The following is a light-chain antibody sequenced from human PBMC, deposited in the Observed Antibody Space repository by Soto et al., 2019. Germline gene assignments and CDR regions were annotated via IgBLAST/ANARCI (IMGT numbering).Light chain of an antibody. Sequence: DIQMTQSPSSLSASVGDRVTITCRASQSISHFVNWYQQRPGKAPKFLIYNGANLQRGVPSRFRGSGSGADFSLTISGLQPDDFATYYCQQGYSLPFTFGLGTKLEIK. V-gene: IGKV1-39*01. J-gene: IGKJ2*01. CDR1: QSISHF. CDR2: NGA. CDR3: QQGYSLPFT.